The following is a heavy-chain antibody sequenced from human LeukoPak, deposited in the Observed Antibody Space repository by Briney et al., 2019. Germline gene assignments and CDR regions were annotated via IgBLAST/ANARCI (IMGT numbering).Heavy chain of an antibody. J-gene: IGHJ4*02. CDR3: ARGIHLWSEFDY. CDR1: GFTYRSYD. D-gene: IGHD5-18*01. Sequence: PGGSQRRSCAASGFTYRSYDMHWVRQAPGKGVEWVAVISYDGSNKYYADPVKGRFTISRDNSKNTLYLQMGSLRAEDMAVYYCARGIHLWSEFDYWGQGTLVTVSS. CDR2: ISYDGSNK. V-gene: IGHV3-30*03.